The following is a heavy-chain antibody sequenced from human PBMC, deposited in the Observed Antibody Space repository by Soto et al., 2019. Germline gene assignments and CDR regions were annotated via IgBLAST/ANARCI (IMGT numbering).Heavy chain of an antibody. J-gene: IGHJ1*01. CDR3: TTDPEGGIAAAGSYAGYFQH. CDR2: IKSKTDGGTT. V-gene: IGHV3-15*01. D-gene: IGHD6-13*01. Sequence: EVQLVESGGGLVKPGGSLRLSCAASGFTFSNAWMSWVRQAPGKGLEWVGRIKSKTDGGTTDYAAPVKGRFTISRDDSKNTLYLQMNSLKTGDTAVYYCTTDPEGGIAAAGSYAGYFQHWGQGTLVTVSS. CDR1: GFTFSNAW.